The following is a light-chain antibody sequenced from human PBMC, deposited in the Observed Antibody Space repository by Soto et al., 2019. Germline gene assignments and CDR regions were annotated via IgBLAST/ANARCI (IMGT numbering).Light chain of an antibody. J-gene: IGLJ1*01. CDR1: SSNIGNNY. V-gene: IGLV1-51*02. CDR3: GTWDSSLTLEV. Sequence: QSVLTQPPSVSAAPGQKVTISCSGSSSNIGNNYVSWYQQLPGTAPKLLIYENNKRPSGIPDRFSGSKSGTSATLGITGLQTGDEAEYYCGTWDSSLTLEVFGTGTKVTVL. CDR2: ENN.